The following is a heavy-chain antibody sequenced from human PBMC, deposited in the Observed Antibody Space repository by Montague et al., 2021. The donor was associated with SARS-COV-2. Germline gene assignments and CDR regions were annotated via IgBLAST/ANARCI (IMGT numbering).Heavy chain of an antibody. CDR3: ARGSGCSCGSCYPEWDPYYYYGMDV. D-gene: IGHD2-15*01. V-gene: IGHV4-34*01. CDR1: GGSFSGYY. J-gene: IGHJ6*02. CDR2: INHSGST. Sequence: SETLSLTCAVYGGSFSGYYWSWIRQPPGKGLEWTGEINHSGSTNYNPSLKSRVTISVDTSKNQFSLKLSSVTAADTAVYYCARGSGCSCGSCYPEWDPYYYYGMDVWGQGTTVTVSS.